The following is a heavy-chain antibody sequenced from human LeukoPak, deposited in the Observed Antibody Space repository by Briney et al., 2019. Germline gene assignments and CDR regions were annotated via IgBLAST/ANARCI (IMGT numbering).Heavy chain of an antibody. CDR1: GGSISSGDYY. CDR2: IYYTGST. D-gene: IGHD4-17*01. V-gene: IGHV4-30-4*01. CDR3: ARDPGSYGDYVFS. J-gene: IGHJ5*02. Sequence: SETLSLTCTVSGGSISSGDYYWSWIRQPPGTGLEWIGYIYYTGSTYYNPSLKSRVTISVDTSKNQFSLKLSSVTAADTAVYYCARDPGSYGDYVFSWGQGTLVTVSS.